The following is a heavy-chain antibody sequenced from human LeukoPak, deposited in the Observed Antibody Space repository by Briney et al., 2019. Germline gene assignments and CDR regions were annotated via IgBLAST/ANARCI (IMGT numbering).Heavy chain of an antibody. Sequence: SVKVSCKASGGTFSSYTISWVRQAPGQGLEWMGRIIPILGIANYAQKFQGRVTITADKSTSTAYMELSSLRSDDTAVYYCARDRFYYDSSGYYLDYWGQGTLVTVSS. J-gene: IGHJ4*02. CDR2: IIPILGIA. CDR3: ARDRFYYDSSGYYLDY. D-gene: IGHD3-22*01. V-gene: IGHV1-69*04. CDR1: GGTFSSYT.